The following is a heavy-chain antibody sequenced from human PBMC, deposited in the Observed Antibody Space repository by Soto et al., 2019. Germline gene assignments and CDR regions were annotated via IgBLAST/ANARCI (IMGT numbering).Heavy chain of an antibody. CDR2: ISSSGSTI. V-gene: IGHV3-11*01. CDR1: GFTFSDYY. D-gene: IGHD2-2*01. Sequence: GGSLRLSCAASGFTFSDYYMSWIRQAPGKGLEWVSYISSSGSTIYYADSVKGRFTISRDNAKNSLYLQMNSLRAEDTAVYYCARGSVVPERTYYFDYWGQGTLVTVSS. CDR3: ARGSVVPERTYYFDY. J-gene: IGHJ4*02.